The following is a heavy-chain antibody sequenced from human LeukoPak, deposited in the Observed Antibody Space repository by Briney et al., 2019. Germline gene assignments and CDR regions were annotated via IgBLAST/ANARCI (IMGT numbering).Heavy chain of an antibody. J-gene: IGHJ4*02. V-gene: IGHV3-30*02. CDR3: AKDPELTMVRGLSPH. D-gene: IGHD3-10*01. CDR2: IRYDGSNK. Sequence: GGSLRLSCAASGFTFSSYGMHWVRQAPGKGLEWVAFIRYDGSNKYYADSVKGRFTISRDNSKNTLYLQMNSLRAEDTAVYYCAKDPELTMVRGLSPHWGQGTLVTVSS. CDR1: GFTFSSYG.